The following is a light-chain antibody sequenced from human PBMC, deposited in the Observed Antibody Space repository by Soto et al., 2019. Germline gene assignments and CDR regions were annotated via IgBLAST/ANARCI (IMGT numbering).Light chain of an antibody. Sequence: EIVMTQSPATLSVSPGERATLSCRASQSVSSNLAWYQQKPGQAPRLLIYGASTRATAIPARFRGSGSGTEFTLTISGLQSEDCAVYYCQQYNNWPYTSGQGTKLESK. V-gene: IGKV3-15*01. CDR3: QQYNNWPYT. CDR2: GAS. CDR1: QSVSSN. J-gene: IGKJ2*01.